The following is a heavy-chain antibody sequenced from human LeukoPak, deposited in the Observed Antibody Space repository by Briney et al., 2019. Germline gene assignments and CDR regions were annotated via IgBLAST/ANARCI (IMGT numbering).Heavy chain of an antibody. V-gene: IGHV5-51*01. J-gene: IGHJ6*02. CDR3: ARPETITGSYGLDV. CDR2: TYPGDSET. Sequence: GESLKISCQASGYSFSTNWIAWVRQMPGKGLEWMGITYPGDSETRYSPSFQGQVTISADKSIKTAYLQWTSLEASDTAMYYCARPETITGSYGLDVWGQGTTVTVSS. D-gene: IGHD1-14*01. CDR1: GYSFSTNW.